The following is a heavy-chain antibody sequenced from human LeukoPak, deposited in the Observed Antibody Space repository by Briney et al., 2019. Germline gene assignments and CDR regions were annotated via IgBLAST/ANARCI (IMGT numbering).Heavy chain of an antibody. J-gene: IGHJ3*02. V-gene: IGHV3-30*18. CDR2: ISYDGSNK. CDR3: AKDDGTLDAFDI. CDR1: GFTFSSYG. D-gene: IGHD1-1*01. Sequence: GGSLRLSCAASGFTFSSYGMHWVRQAPGKGLEWVAVISYDGSNKYYADSVKGRFTISRDNSKNTLYLQMNSLRAEDTAVYYCAKDDGTLDAFDIWGQGTMVTVSS.